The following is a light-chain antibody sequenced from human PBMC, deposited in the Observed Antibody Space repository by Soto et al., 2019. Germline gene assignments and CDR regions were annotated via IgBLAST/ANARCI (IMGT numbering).Light chain of an antibody. CDR3: RQYGTSPYT. V-gene: IGKV3-20*01. J-gene: IGKJ2*01. CDR2: HTS. CDR1: QPVTITY. Sequence: DIVLTQSPGTLSLSPGETATLSCRASQPVTITYLAWYQHKPGQSPRLLIYHTSKGAAGIPERFSGSGSGTDFTLLISRLEPEDSAVYYCRQYGTSPYTFGQGTKVEI.